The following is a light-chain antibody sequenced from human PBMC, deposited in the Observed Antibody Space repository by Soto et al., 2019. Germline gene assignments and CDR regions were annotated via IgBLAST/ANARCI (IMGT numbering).Light chain of an antibody. J-gene: IGKJ4*01. CDR1: QSISNY. V-gene: IGKV1-39*01. CDR3: QQSYTLSPLT. CDR2: AAS. Sequence: DIQMTQSPSSLSASVGDRVIITCRTSQSISNYLNWYQHKPGKAPKVLISAASNLQSGVPSRFSGIGSGTVFTLTISSLQPEDFATYFCQQSYTLSPLTFGGGTKVDIK.